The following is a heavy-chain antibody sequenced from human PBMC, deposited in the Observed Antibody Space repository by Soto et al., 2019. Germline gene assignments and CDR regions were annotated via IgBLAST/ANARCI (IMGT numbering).Heavy chain of an antibody. CDR2: IYHSGST. CDR3: ARGYYYGDYRPLGFQH. J-gene: IGHJ1*01. D-gene: IGHD4-17*01. V-gene: IGHV4-30-2*01. CDR1: GGSISSGGYS. Sequence: SETLSLTCAVSGGSISSGGYSWSWLRPPPGQGLDWIGYIYHSGSTYSNPSLKSRVTIAVDRYKNQFSLKLSSLTAAATALYYCARGYYYGDYRPLGFQHWGKG.